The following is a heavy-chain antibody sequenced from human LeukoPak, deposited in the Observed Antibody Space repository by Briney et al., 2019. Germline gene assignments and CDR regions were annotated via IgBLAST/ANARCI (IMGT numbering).Heavy chain of an antibody. V-gene: IGHV5-51*01. Sequence: GESLKISCQGSGYTFTNYWIGWVRQMPGKGLEWMGIIFPADSHTRYSPSLQGQVTISADKSISTAYLKWSSLKASDTAIYYCARLNGGAARPDYFDFWGRGTLVTVSS. CDR3: ARLNGGAARPDYFDF. J-gene: IGHJ4*02. CDR1: GYTFTNYW. D-gene: IGHD6-6*01. CDR2: IFPADSHT.